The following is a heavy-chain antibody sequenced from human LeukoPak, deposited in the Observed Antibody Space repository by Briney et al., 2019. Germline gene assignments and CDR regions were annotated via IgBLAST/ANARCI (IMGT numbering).Heavy chain of an antibody. J-gene: IGHJ4*02. CDR2: ISYDGSNK. Sequence: PGGSLRLSCAASGFTFSSYGMHWVRQAPGKGLEWVAVISYDGSNKYYADSVKGRFTISRDNSKNTLYLQMNSLRAEDTAVYYCAKGPNLAAAGTGYYFDYWGQGTLVTVSS. CDR1: GFTFSSYG. D-gene: IGHD6-13*01. CDR3: AKGPNLAAAGTGYYFDY. V-gene: IGHV3-30*18.